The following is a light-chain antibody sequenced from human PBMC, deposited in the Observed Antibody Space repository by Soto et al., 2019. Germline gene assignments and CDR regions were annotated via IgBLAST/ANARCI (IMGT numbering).Light chain of an antibody. J-gene: IGLJ1*01. V-gene: IGLV2-14*01. CDR1: SSDVGGYNY. CDR2: DVS. CDR3: SSYTSSSPYV. Sequence: QFVLTQPASVSGSPGQSITISCTGTSSDVGGYNYVSWYQQYPGKAPKLMIYDVSNRPSGVSNRFSGSKSGNTASLTISGLQAEDEAYYYCSSYTSSSPYVFGTGTKVTVL.